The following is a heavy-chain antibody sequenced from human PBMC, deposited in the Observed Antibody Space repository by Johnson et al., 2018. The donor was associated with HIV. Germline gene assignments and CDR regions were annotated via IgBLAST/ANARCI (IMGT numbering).Heavy chain of an antibody. J-gene: IGHJ3*02. CDR1: GFTFSSYG. CDR2: IWYDGSNK. CDR3: ARSESSSWYPDLDSFDI. V-gene: IGHV3-33*01. Sequence: QVQLVESGGGVVQPGRSLRLTCAASGFTFSSYGMHWVRQAPGKGLEWVAVIWYDGSNKFYGASVKGRFTISRDNSKNTLNLQMHRLRAEDTAVYYCARSESSSWYPDLDSFDIWGQGTMVTVSS. D-gene: IGHD6-13*01.